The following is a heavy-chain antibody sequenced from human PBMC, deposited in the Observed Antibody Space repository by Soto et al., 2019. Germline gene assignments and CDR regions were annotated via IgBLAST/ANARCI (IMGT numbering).Heavy chain of an antibody. CDR1: GGSISSGGYY. CDR2: INHSGST. D-gene: IGHD5-12*01. CDR3: ARGRGRVDSLYYYYYGMDV. V-gene: IGHV4-34*01. J-gene: IGHJ6*02. Sequence: SETLSLTCAVSGGSISSGGYYWSWIRQPPGKGLEWIGEINHSGSTNYNPSLKSRVTISVDTSKNQFSLKLSSVTAADTAVYYCARGRGRVDSLYYYYYGMDVWGQGTTVTVSS.